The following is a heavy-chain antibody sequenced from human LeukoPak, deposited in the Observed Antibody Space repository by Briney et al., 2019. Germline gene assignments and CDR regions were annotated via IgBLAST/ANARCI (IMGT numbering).Heavy chain of an antibody. CDR3: ARTLLDFWSDSAQD. CDR2: ISAYNGNT. V-gene: IGHV1-18*01. J-gene: IGHJ4*02. D-gene: IGHD3-3*01. Sequence: GASVTVSCKASGYTFTSYGISWVRQAPGQGLEWMGWISAYNGNTNYAQKLQGRVTMTTDTSTSTAYMELRSLRSDDTAVYYCARTLLDFWSDSAQDWGQGTLVTVSS. CDR1: GYTFTSYG.